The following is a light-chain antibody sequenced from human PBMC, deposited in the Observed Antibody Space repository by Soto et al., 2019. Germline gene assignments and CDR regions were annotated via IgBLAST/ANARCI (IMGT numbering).Light chain of an antibody. J-gene: IGLJ1*01. CDR3: SSYPRSSPFYV. CDR2: DVS. V-gene: IGLV2-14*01. Sequence: QSALTQPASVSGSPGQSITISCTGTSSDVGGYNYVSWYQQHPGKAPKLMIYDVSNRPSGVSNRFSGSKSGNTASLTISGLQAEDEANYSCSSYPRSSPFYVFGTGTKVTVL. CDR1: SSDVGGYNY.